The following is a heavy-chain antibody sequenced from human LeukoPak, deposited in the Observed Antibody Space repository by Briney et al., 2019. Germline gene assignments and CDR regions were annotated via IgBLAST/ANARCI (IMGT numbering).Heavy chain of an antibody. V-gene: IGHV4-59*01. CDR1: GGSISSYY. D-gene: IGHD6-19*01. J-gene: IGHJ6*02. Sequence: PSETLSLTCTVSGGSISSYYWSWIRQPPGKGLEWIRYIYYSGSTNYNPSLKSRVTISVDTSKNQFSLKLSSVTAADTAVYYCARSYSSGWYPPYYYYGMDVWGQGTTVTVSS. CDR3: ARSYSSGWYPPYYYYGMDV. CDR2: IYYSGST.